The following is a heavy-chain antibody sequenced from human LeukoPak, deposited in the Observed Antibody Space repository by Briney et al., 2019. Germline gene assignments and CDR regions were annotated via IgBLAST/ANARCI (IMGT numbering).Heavy chain of an antibody. Sequence: GGSPRLSCAASGFSFSSYGMHWVRQAPGKGLEWVAVISYDGSNKYYADSVKGRFTISRDNSKNTLYLQMNSLRAEDTAVYYCARSPTVGATVKNYWGQGTLVTVSS. V-gene: IGHV3-30*03. CDR2: ISYDGSNK. CDR1: GFSFSSYG. D-gene: IGHD1-26*01. J-gene: IGHJ4*02. CDR3: ARSPTVGATVKNY.